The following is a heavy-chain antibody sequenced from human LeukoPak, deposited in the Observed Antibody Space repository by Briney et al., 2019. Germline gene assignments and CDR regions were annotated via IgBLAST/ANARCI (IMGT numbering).Heavy chain of an antibody. CDR2: ISGSGGST. CDR3: ASRITMIVVVKEHY. V-gene: IGHV3-23*01. J-gene: IGHJ4*02. CDR1: GFTFSSYA. D-gene: IGHD3-22*01. Sequence: GGSLRLSCAASGFTFSSYAMSWVRQAPGKGLEWVSAISGSGGSTYYADSVKGRFTISRDNSKNTLYLQMNSLRAEDTAVYYCASRITMIVVVKEHYWGQGTLVIVSA.